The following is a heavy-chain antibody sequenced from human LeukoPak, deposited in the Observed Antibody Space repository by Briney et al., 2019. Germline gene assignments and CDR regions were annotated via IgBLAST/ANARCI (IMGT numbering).Heavy chain of an antibody. J-gene: IGHJ4*02. Sequence: ASVKVSCKASGYTFTGYYMHWVRQAPGQGLEWMGWINPNSGGTNYAQKFQGRVTMTRDTSISTAYMELSRLRSDDTAVYSGGREGHYSSGWYTHWGQGNLVTVSS. D-gene: IGHD6-19*01. CDR1: GYTFTGYY. CDR3: GREGHYSSGWYTH. CDR2: INPNSGGT. V-gene: IGHV1-2*02.